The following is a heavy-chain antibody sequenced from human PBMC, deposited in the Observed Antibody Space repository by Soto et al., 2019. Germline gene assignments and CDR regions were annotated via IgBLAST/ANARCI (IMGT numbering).Heavy chain of an antibody. Sequence: QVQLVQSGAEVKKPGASVKVSCKASGYTFTSYYMHWVRQAPGQGLEWMGIINPSGGSTSYAQKFQGRVTMTRDTTTSTVYMELSSLRSEDTAVYYCVRGRGGDKPPDYWGQGTLVTVSS. D-gene: IGHD2-21*02. CDR3: VRGRGGDKPPDY. CDR2: INPSGGST. CDR1: GYTFTSYY. J-gene: IGHJ4*02. V-gene: IGHV1-46*01.